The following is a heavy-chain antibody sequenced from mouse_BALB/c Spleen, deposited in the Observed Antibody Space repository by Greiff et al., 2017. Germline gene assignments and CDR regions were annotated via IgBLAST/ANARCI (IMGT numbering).Heavy chain of an antibody. CDR1: GFTFSSYA. D-gene: IGHD4-1*01. CDR3: ARGGLGPFDY. Sequence: EVKVVESGGGLVKPGGSLKLSCAASGFTFSSYAMSWVRQSPEKRLEWVAEISSGGSYTYYPDTVTGRFTISRDNAKNTLYLEMSSLRSEDTAMYYCARGGLGPFDYWGQGTTLTVSS. V-gene: IGHV5-9-4*01. J-gene: IGHJ2*01. CDR2: ISSGGSYT.